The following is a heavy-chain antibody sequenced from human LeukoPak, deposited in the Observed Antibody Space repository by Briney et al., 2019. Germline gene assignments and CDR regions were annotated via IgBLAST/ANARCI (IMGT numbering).Heavy chain of an antibody. D-gene: IGHD2-2*01. CDR3: ASHRQIVPGSSGYWFDP. V-gene: IGHV3-74*01. CDR1: GFTFNSYS. J-gene: IGHJ5*02. CDR2: INSDGSST. Sequence: GGSLRLSCAASGFTFNSYSMNWVRQAPGKGLVWVSRINSDGSSTSYADSVKGRFTISRDNAKNTLYLQMNSLRAEDTAVYYCASHRQIVPGSSGYWFDPWGQGTLVTVSS.